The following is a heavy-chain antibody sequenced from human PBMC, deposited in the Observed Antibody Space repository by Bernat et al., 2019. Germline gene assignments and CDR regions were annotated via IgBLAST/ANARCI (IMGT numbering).Heavy chain of an antibody. Sequence: QITLQESGPTLVKPTQTLTLTCTFSGFSLSTSGVGVGWIRQPPGKALEWLALIYWDDDKRYSPSLKSRLTITKDTSKNQVVLTMTNMDPVDTATYYCAHRPSVYCSGGSCYSGMDAFDIWGQGTMVTVSS. CDR1: GFSLSTSGVG. CDR3: AHRPSVYCSGGSCYSGMDAFDI. D-gene: IGHD2-15*01. V-gene: IGHV2-5*02. J-gene: IGHJ3*02. CDR2: IYWDDDK.